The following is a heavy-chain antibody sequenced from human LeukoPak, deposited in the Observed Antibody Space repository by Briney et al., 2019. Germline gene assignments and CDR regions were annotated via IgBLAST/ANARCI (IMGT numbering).Heavy chain of an antibody. V-gene: IGHV1-46*01. CDR1: GYTFTSYY. CDR3: ARERIAAAGWFDP. CDR2: INPSGGST. Sequence: ASVKVSCKASGYTFTSYYMHWVRQAPGQGLAWMGIINPSGGSTSYAQKFQGRVTMTRDMSTSAVYMELSSLRSEDTAVYYCARERIAAAGWFDPWGQGTLVTVSS. J-gene: IGHJ5*02. D-gene: IGHD6-13*01.